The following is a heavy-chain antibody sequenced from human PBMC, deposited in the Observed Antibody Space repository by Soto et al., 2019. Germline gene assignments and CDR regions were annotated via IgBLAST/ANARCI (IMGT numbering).Heavy chain of an antibody. CDR1: GGSFSGYY. J-gene: IGHJ4*02. CDR3: ARAPRAARQGVEY. Sequence: PSETLSLTCAVYGGSFSGYYWSWIRQPPGKGLEWIGEINHSGSTNYNPSLKSRVTISVDTSKNQFSLKLSSVTAADTAVYYCARAPRAARQGVEYWGQGTLVTVSS. V-gene: IGHV4-34*01. CDR2: INHSGST. D-gene: IGHD6-6*01.